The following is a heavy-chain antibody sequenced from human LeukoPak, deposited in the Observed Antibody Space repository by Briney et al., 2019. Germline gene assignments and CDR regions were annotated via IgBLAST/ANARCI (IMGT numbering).Heavy chain of an antibody. V-gene: IGHV4-34*01. CDR3: ARDSPLTGCDY. D-gene: IGHD7-27*01. CDR1: GGSFSGYY. J-gene: IGHJ4*02. CDR2: INHSGST. Sequence: SETLSLTCAVYGGSFSGYYWSWIRQPPGKGLERIGEINHSGSTNYNPSLKSRVTISVDTSKNQFSLKLSSVTAADTAVYYCARDSPLTGCDYWGQGTLVTVSS.